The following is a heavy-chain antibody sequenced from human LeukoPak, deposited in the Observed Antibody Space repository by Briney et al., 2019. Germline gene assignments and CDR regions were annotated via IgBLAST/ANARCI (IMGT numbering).Heavy chain of an antibody. CDR3: AREVGYCSGGSCYSYFDY. CDR2: IHHSGST. CDR1: GGSISSYY. J-gene: IGHJ4*02. Sequence: SETLSLTCTVSGGSISSYYWSWIRQPPGKGLEWIGYIHHSGSTNYNASLTNRVTISVDTSKNQFSLKLSSVTAADTAVYYCAREVGYCSGGSCYSYFDYWGQGTLVTVSS. V-gene: IGHV4-59*01. D-gene: IGHD2-15*01.